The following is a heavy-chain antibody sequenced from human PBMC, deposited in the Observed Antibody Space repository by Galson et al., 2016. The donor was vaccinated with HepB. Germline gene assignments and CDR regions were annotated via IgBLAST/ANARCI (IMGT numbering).Heavy chain of an antibody. CDR1: GFTFSRYS. Sequence: SLRLSCAASGFTFSRYSMNWVRQVPGKGLEGVSYISDSGSTTYYVDSVKGRFTISRDNAKNSLYLQMNSLRDEDTAVYYCTREGLSGEPLDYWGQGTLVTVSS. CDR3: TREGLSGEPLDY. J-gene: IGHJ4*02. D-gene: IGHD3-16*01. CDR2: ISDSGSTT. V-gene: IGHV3-48*02.